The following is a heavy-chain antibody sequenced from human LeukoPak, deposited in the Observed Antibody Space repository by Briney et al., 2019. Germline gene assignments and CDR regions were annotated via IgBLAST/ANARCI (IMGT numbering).Heavy chain of an antibody. CDR2: ITASGTAM. J-gene: IGHJ4*02. Sequence: GGSLRLSCAASGFTFSSYSMNWVRQAPGKGLEWVSHITASGTAMFYADSVKGRFTISRDNAKNSLHLQMNSLRDEDTAVYYCASSGSYRFDYWGQGTLVTVSS. V-gene: IGHV3-48*02. D-gene: IGHD1-26*01. CDR3: ASSGSYRFDY. CDR1: GFTFSSYS.